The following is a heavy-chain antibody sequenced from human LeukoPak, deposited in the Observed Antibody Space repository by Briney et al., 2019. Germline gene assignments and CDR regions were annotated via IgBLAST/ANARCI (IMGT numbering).Heavy chain of an antibody. V-gene: IGHV1-69*05. D-gene: IGHD3-3*01. CDR1: GGTFNSSG. Sequence: SVKVSCKASGGTFNSSGISWVRQAPGQGLEWMGGIISFFGAAHYIQKFQGRLTITTDESTSTAYMELSSLRSEDTAVYYCARDSSFGVVTLDYWGQGTLVAVSS. J-gene: IGHJ4*02. CDR3: ARDSSFGVVTLDY. CDR2: IISFFGAA.